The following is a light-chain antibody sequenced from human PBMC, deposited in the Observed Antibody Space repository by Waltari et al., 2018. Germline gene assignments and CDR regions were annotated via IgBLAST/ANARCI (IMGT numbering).Light chain of an antibody. V-gene: IGLV7-43*01. CDR1: TGTVTSSSY. CDR3: RFYYSGCWV. J-gene: IGLJ3*02. CDR2: NTD. Sequence: QAVVTQEPSLTVSPGGTVTLTCASSTGTVTSSSYPNWFQQRSGETPRSLIYNTDNKHPWPPARFAGSLLGGKAARTVSGGQREDEADYYCRFYYSGCWVFGGGTKLTVL.